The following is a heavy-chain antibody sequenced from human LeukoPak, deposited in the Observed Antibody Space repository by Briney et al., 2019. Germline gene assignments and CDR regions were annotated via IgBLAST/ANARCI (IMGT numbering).Heavy chain of an antibody. D-gene: IGHD6-13*01. J-gene: IGHJ5*02. CDR1: GGSISSCSYY. V-gene: IGHV4-39*01. Sequence: SETLSLTCTVSGGSISSCSYYWGWIRQPPGKGLEWIGSIYYSGSTYYNPSLKSRVTISVDTSKNQFSLKLSSVPAADTAVYYCATQTYSSSWTVWFDPWGQGTLVTVSS. CDR2: IYYSGST. CDR3: ATQTYSSSWTVWFDP.